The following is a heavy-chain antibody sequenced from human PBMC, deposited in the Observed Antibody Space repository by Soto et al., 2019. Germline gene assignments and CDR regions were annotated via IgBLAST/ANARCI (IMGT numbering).Heavy chain of an antibody. D-gene: IGHD3-22*01. Sequence: GASVKVSCKASGYTFTSYYMHWVRQAPGQGLEWMGIINPSGGSTSYAQKFQGRVTMTRDTSTSTVYMELSSLRSEDTAVYYCARGGDSSGYLGVWVLDYWGQGTLVTVSS. V-gene: IGHV1-46*01. CDR3: ARGGDSSGYLGVWVLDY. CDR1: GYTFTSYY. CDR2: INPSGGST. J-gene: IGHJ4*02.